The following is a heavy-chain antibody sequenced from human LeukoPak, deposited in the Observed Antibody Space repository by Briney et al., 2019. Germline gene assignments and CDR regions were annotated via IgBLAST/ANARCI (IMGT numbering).Heavy chain of an antibody. Sequence: PSETLSPTCTVSGGSISSGDYYWSWIRQPPGKGLEWIGYIYYSGSTYYNPSLKSRVTISVDTSKNQFSLKLSSVTAADTAVYYCARAFGALRLNWFDPWGQGTLVTVSS. V-gene: IGHV4-30-4*01. CDR2: IYYSGST. J-gene: IGHJ5*02. CDR3: ARAFGALRLNWFDP. D-gene: IGHD3-10*01. CDR1: GGSISSGDYY.